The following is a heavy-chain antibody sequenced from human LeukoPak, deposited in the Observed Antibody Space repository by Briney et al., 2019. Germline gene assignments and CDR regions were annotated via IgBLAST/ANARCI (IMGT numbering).Heavy chain of an antibody. Sequence: SVKVSCKASGGTFSSYTISWVRRAPGQGLEWMGGIIPIFGTANYAQKFQGRVTITADESTSTAYMELSSLRSEDTAVYYCAREPSSGYLRGGYYYCMDVWGKGTTVTISS. D-gene: IGHD5-12*01. CDR2: IIPIFGTA. CDR3: AREPSSGYLRGGYYYCMDV. CDR1: GGTFSSYT. J-gene: IGHJ6*03. V-gene: IGHV1-69*13.